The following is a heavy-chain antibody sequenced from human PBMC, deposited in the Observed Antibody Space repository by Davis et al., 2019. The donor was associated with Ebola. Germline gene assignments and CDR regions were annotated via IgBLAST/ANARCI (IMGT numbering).Heavy chain of an antibody. V-gene: IGHV1-2*02. CDR3: ARGLEYGAFDI. CDR2: MNPNSGGT. J-gene: IGHJ3*02. Sequence: ASVKVSCKASGYTFTGPYIHWVRQAPGQGLEWMGWMNPNSGGTNYAQKFQGRVTMTRDTSISTAYMELTRLRSDDTDDTAVYYCARGLEYGAFDIWGQGTMVTVSS. D-gene: IGHD1-1*01. CDR1: GYTFTGPY.